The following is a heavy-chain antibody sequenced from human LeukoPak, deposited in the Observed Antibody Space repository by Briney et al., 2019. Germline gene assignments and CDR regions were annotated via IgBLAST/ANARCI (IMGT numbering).Heavy chain of an antibody. CDR1: GFTFSSYS. CDR2: ISSSSSYI. CDR3: ARHWDYGVDY. D-gene: IGHD4-17*01. Sequence: GGSLRLFCAASGFTFSSYSMNWVRQAPGKGLEWVSSISSSSSYIYYADSVKGRFTISRDNAKNSLYLQMNSLRAEDTAVYYCARHWDYGVDYWGQGTLVTVSS. V-gene: IGHV3-21*01. J-gene: IGHJ4*02.